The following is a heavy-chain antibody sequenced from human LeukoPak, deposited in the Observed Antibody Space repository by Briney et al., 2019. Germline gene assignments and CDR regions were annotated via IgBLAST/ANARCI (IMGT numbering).Heavy chain of an antibody. J-gene: IGHJ4*02. CDR3: ARSIPHNDY. Sequence: KTSETLSLTCAVYGGSFSGYYWSWIRQPPGKGLEWIGEINHSGSTNYNPSLKSRVTISVDTSKNQFSLKLSSVTAADTAVYYCARSIPHNDYWGQGTLVTVSS. CDR1: GGSFSGYY. CDR2: INHSGST. V-gene: IGHV4-34*01.